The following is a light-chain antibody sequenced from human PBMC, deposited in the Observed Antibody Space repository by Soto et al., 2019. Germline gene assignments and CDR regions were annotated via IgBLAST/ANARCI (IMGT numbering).Light chain of an antibody. Sequence: QSALTQPPSASGSPGQSVTISCTGTSSDVGGYNYVSWYQQHPGKAPKLMIYEVNKRPSGVPDRFSGSKSGNTASLTVSGLQSDDEGDYYCSSYAGTNNLLFGGGTKVTVL. V-gene: IGLV2-8*01. J-gene: IGLJ2*01. CDR1: SSDVGGYNY. CDR2: EVN. CDR3: SSYAGTNNLL.